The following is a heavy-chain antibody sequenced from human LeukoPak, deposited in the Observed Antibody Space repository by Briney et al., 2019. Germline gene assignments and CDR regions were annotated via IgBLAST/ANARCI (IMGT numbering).Heavy chain of an antibody. V-gene: IGHV3-7*03. CDR3: ASGQQLGY. Sequence: GGSLRLSCAASGFTFSTYWMSWVRQAPGKGLEWVANIKQDGSEKHYVDFVKGRFTISRDNAKNSLYLQMNSLRAADTAVYYCASGQQLGYWGQGTLVTVSS. D-gene: IGHD6-13*01. CDR2: IKQDGSEK. CDR1: GFTFSTYW. J-gene: IGHJ4*02.